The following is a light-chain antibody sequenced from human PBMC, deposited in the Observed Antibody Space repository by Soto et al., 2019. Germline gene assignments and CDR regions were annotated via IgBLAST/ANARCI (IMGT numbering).Light chain of an antibody. CDR2: QVT. CDR1: SSDLAIYNY. V-gene: IGLV2-14*01. J-gene: IGLJ1*01. CDR3: SSHTDSSTYV. Sequence: QSVLTQPASVSGSPGQSITISCTGTSSDLAIYNYVSWYQQQPGRAPKLMIYQVTNRPSGVSNRFSGSRSGNTASLTISGLQAEDEADYYCSSHTDSSTYVFGAGTKFTVL.